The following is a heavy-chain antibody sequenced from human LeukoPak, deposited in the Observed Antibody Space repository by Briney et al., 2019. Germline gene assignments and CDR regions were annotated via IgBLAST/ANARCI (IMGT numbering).Heavy chain of an antibody. Sequence: NTSETLSLTCTVSGGSISSGDYYWSWIRQPPGKGLEWIGYIYYSGSTYYNPSLKSRVTISVDTSKNQFSLKLSSVTAADTAVYYCARVVTGYDFWSGYFPGWFDPWGQGTLVTVSS. CDR3: ARVVTGYDFWSGYFPGWFDP. J-gene: IGHJ5*02. CDR2: IYYSGST. D-gene: IGHD3-3*01. V-gene: IGHV4-30-4*02. CDR1: GGSISSGDYY.